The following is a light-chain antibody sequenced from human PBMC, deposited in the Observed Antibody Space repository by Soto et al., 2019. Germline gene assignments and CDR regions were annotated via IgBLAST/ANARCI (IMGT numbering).Light chain of an antibody. J-gene: IGKJ4*01. CDR3: QQYGSSLT. V-gene: IGKV3-20*01. CDR1: QSVSSSY. CDR2: GAS. Sequence: EIVLTQSPGTLSLSPGERATLSCRASQSVSSSYLAWYQQKPGQAPRLLIYGASSRATGIPDRFSGSGPGTDFTLTISRLEPEDFAVYYCQQYGSSLTCGGGTKVESK.